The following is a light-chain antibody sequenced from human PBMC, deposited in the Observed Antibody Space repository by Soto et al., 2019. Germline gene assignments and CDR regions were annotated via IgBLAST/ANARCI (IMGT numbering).Light chain of an antibody. V-gene: IGKV1-5*01. Sequence: DIQMTQSPSTLSPSVGDRVTITCRASQSISTWFAWYQQKPGKAPKLLIYDASSLESGVPSRFSGSGSGTESTLTISSLQPDDLATYYCQQYNSFVTFGQGTKLEIK. J-gene: IGKJ2*01. CDR1: QSISTW. CDR2: DAS. CDR3: QQYNSFVT.